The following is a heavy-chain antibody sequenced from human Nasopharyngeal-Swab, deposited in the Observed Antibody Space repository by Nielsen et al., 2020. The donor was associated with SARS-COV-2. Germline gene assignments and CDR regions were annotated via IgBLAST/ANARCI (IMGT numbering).Heavy chain of an antibody. CDR3: ARDVAGDYYYYGMDV. V-gene: IGHV3-23*01. CDR2: ISGGGVST. Sequence: GESLKISCAGSGFTFGAYAMNWVRQAPGKGLEWVSSISGGGVSTYYADSVKGRFTISRDNSKNTLFLQMNSLRAEDTAVYYCARDVAGDYYYYGMDVWGQGTTVTVSS. J-gene: IGHJ6*02. CDR1: GFTFGAYA. D-gene: IGHD7-27*01.